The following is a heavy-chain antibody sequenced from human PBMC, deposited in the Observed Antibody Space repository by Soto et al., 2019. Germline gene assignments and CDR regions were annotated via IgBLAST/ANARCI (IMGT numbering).Heavy chain of an antibody. J-gene: IGHJ3*02. Sequence: SVKVSCKASGFTFTSSAVQWVRQARGQRLEWIGWIVVGSGNTNYAQKFQERVTITRDMSTSTAYMELSSLRSEDTAVYYCAAEGQLVAAWGAFDIWGRGTMVTVSS. CDR1: GFTFTSSA. D-gene: IGHD2-15*01. V-gene: IGHV1-58*01. CDR3: AAEGQLVAAWGAFDI. CDR2: IVVGSGNT.